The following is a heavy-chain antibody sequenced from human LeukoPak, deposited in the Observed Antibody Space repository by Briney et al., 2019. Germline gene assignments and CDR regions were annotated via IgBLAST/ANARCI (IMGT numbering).Heavy chain of an antibody. Sequence: PGGSLRLSCVASGLPIADFAMHWVRQAPGKGLEWVSLISGDGVSTFYADSVKGRFNISRDNSKNSLSLEMNSLRNEDTAMYYCARESGKFDYWAQGTLVGVSS. CDR3: ARESGKFDY. V-gene: IGHV3-43*02. CDR1: GLPIADFA. J-gene: IGHJ4*02. CDR2: ISGDGVST.